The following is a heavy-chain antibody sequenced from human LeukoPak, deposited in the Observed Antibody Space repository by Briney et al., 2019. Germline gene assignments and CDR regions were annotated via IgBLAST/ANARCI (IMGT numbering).Heavy chain of an antibody. V-gene: IGHV3-23*01. CDR1: GFTFRAYA. CDR2: IRGGGTSE. D-gene: IGHD4-17*01. Sequence: QPGGSLRLSCTASGFTFRAYAMMWVRQAPGKGPEWVSAIRGGGTSEFYADSVKGRFRISRDNSKDTLFLQMNSLRAEDTAVYYCARDPNGDYIGAFDMWGPGTMVTVSS. J-gene: IGHJ3*02. CDR3: ARDPNGDYIGAFDM.